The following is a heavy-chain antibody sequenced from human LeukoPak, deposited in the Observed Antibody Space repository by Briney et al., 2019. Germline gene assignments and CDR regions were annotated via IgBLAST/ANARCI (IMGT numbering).Heavy chain of an antibody. Sequence: GGSLRLSCAASGFTVSNDYMTWVRQAPGKGLERVSVLYSGGSPYYSGSVKGRFTISRDNSNNTVYLQMNSLRADDTALYFCARMPSGLQSRGLDVWGPGTTVTVSS. V-gene: IGHV3-66*01. D-gene: IGHD2-2*01. CDR1: GFTVSNDY. J-gene: IGHJ6*02. CDR3: ARMPSGLQSRGLDV. CDR2: LYSGGSP.